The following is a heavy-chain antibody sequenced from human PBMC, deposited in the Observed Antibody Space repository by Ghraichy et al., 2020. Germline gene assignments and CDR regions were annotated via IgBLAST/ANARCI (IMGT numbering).Heavy chain of an antibody. CDR3: AKETGDNWGYFDY. CDR1: GFTFTSYA. V-gene: IGHV3-23*01. D-gene: IGHD2-21*01. CDR2: IISSGGST. Sequence: LSLTCAASGFTFTSYAMSWVRQAPGKGLEWGSSIISSGGSTYSADAVTGRFTISRETSKNTVYLQMNSLRAEDTAVYYCAKETGDNWGYFDYWGQGTLVTVSA. J-gene: IGHJ4*02.